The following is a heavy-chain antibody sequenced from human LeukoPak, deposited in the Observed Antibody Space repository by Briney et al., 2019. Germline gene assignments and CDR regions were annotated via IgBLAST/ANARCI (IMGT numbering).Heavy chain of an antibody. CDR2: IGSSRRYI. J-gene: IGHJ3*02. V-gene: IGHV3-21*01. Sequence: PGGSLRLSCEVSGITFSRHSMNWVRQAPGKGLEWVASIGSSRRYIYHADSVRGRFTISGDNVEKSLYLEMNSLRVEDTAVYYCTRGLEYSSTDAFDIWGQGIMVTVSS. CDR1: GITFSRHS. D-gene: IGHD6-6*01. CDR3: TRGLEYSSTDAFDI.